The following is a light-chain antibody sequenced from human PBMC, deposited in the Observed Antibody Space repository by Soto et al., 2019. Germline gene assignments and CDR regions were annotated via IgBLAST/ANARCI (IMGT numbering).Light chain of an antibody. CDR3: QLYGISPH. CDR1: QSVSSY. J-gene: IGKJ5*01. Sequence: EIVLTQSPATLSLSPGERATLSCRASQSVSSYLAWYQQKPGQAPRLLIYGASNRATGISDRFSGSGSGTDFTLTINRLEPEDFAVYYCQLYGISPHFGQGTRLEIK. V-gene: IGKV3-20*01. CDR2: GAS.